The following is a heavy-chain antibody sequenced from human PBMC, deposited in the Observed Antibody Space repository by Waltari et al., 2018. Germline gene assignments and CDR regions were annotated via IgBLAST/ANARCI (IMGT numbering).Heavy chain of an antibody. CDR1: GASVTGDW. CDR3: ARWSARISQREFYFDY. J-gene: IGHJ4*02. D-gene: IGHD6-25*01. V-gene: IGHV4-4*02. Sequence: QVHLQESGPGLVKPSGTLSLTCEVSGASVTGDWWGWVRQPPGKGLEWIGEIYHSGSNNYNPSLKSRLAMSVDKSKNEFSLKLTSVTAADTAVYYCARWSARISQREFYFDYWGQGILVTTSS. CDR2: IYHSGSN.